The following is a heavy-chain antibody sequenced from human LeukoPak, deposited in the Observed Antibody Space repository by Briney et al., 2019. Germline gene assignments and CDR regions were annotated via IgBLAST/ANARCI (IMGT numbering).Heavy chain of an antibody. CDR1: GGTFSSYA. Sequence: SVKVSCKASGGTFSSYAISWVRQAPGQGLEWMGGIIPIFGTANYAQKFQGRVTITADKSTSTAYMELRSLRSDDTAVYYCARHGLDIVVVPAAMSAYYYYMDVWGKGTTVTVSS. V-gene: IGHV1-69*06. J-gene: IGHJ6*03. CDR2: IIPIFGTA. D-gene: IGHD2-2*01. CDR3: ARHGLDIVVVPAAMSAYYYYMDV.